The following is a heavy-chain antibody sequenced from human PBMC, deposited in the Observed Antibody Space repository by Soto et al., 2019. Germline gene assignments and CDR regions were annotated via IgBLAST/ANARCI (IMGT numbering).Heavy chain of an antibody. V-gene: IGHV3-74*01. CDR1: GFPFTYYW. CDR3: ACWGQIVRVAPSDFDR. CDR2: ISPDGSDV. J-gene: IGHJ4*02. Sequence: GESLRLSCAASGFPFTYYWWNWVRQTPGKGLMWVSRISPDGSDVGYADSVEGRVTVSRNNAKNTLYLQMHSLRAEDTAMYYCACWGQIVRVAPSDFDRWGQGTLVTVSS. D-gene: IGHD3-16*01.